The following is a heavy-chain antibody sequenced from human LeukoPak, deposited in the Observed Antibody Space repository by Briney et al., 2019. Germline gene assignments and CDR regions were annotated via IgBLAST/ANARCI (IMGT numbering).Heavy chain of an antibody. CDR3: ARDGQVGLDY. CDR2: IYYSGST. CDR1: GGSISSGSYY. Sequence: SQTLSLTCTVSGGSISSGSYYWSWIRQPAGKGLEWIGYIYYSGSTNYNPSLKSRVTISVDTSKNQFSLKLSSVTAADTAVYYCARDGQVGLDYWGQGTLVTVSS. J-gene: IGHJ4*02. V-gene: IGHV4-61*10.